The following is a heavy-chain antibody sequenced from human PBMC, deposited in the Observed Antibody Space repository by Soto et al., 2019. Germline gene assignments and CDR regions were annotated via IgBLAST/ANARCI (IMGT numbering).Heavy chain of an antibody. CDR2: KWYDGSNK. J-gene: IGHJ4*02. V-gene: IGHV3-33*01. CDR3: ARDKTRYFDWLLPEYYFDY. D-gene: IGHD3-9*01. Sequence: QVQLVESGGGVVQPGRSRRLSCAASGFTFSSYGMHWVRQPPGKGLEWGAVKWYDGSNKYYADSVKGRFTISRDNSKNTLYLQMNSLRAEDTAVYYCARDKTRYFDWLLPEYYFDYWGQGTLVTVSS. CDR1: GFTFSSYG.